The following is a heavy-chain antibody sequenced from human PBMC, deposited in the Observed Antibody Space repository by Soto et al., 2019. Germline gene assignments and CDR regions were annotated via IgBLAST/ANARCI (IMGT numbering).Heavy chain of an antibody. J-gene: IGHJ4*02. D-gene: IGHD1-26*01. V-gene: IGHV1-3*05. CDR3: ARDHNGLGY. CDR2: INVAGGNT. CDR1: GYTFTNHD. Sequence: QVQLVQSGAEEKNPGASVRVSCMASGYTFTNHDTYWVRQAPGQSLEWMGWINVAGGNTLYSQNFQGRATITRDTSASTCYLELSSLRIEDTAVYFRARDHNGLGYWGQGTLVTVSS.